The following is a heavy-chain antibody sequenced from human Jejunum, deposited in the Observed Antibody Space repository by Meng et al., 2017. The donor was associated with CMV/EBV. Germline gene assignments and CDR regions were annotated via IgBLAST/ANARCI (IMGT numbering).Heavy chain of an antibody. Sequence: LSCPVAGGSINASSWSWIRQPPGKGLEWIANVYHTGETNFNSSLKSRLSSSVDMSGNHFSLSLTSVTAADTALYFCARGLGDGIDVWGQGTMVTVSS. J-gene: IGHJ6*02. CDR3: ARGLGDGIDV. V-gene: IGHV4-59*01. CDR1: GGSINASS. D-gene: IGHD3-3*01. CDR2: VYHTGET.